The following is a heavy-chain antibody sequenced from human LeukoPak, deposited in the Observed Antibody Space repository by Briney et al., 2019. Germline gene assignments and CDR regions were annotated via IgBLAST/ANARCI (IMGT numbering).Heavy chain of an antibody. CDR2: IKTKIGGETA. CDR1: GFTFSHVW. Sequence: PGGSLRLSCAASGFTFSHVWMSWVRQVPGKGLEWVGHIKTKIGGETADYAPPLKGRFSISRDDSKNTVYLQLSSRETEDTAVYFCATVGTTGHRPDYWGQGALVTVSS. V-gene: IGHV3-15*01. D-gene: IGHD1-1*01. J-gene: IGHJ4*02. CDR3: ATVGTTGHRPDY.